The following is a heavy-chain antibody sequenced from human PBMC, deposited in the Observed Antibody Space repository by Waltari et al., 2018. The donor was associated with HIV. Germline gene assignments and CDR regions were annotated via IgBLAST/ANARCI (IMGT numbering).Heavy chain of an antibody. J-gene: IGHJ4*02. D-gene: IGHD3-22*01. Sequence: EVQLVESGGGFVQPGGSLRLSCPASGFTFSTYWLHWLRPDPGKGLVWVSRINSDGSSTSYADSVKGRFTISRDNAKNTLYLQMNSLRAEDTAVYYCAREPNYYDSSGYSDYWGQGTLVTVSS. CDR2: INSDGSST. CDR1: GFTFSTYW. V-gene: IGHV3-74*01. CDR3: AREPNYYDSSGYSDY.